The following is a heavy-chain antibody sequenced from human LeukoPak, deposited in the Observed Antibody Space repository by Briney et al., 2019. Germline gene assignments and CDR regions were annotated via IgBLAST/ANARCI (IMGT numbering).Heavy chain of an antibody. J-gene: IGHJ4*02. V-gene: IGHV3-23*01. Sequence: GGSLRLSCAASGFTFSRNAMSWVRQAPGKGLEWVLGISGSGINTYYADSVKGRFTISRDNSKNTLYLQMNSLRAEDTAVYYCARDYQYYFDYWGQGTLVTVSS. CDR1: GFTFSRNA. D-gene: IGHD3-16*02. CDR2: ISGSGINT. CDR3: ARDYQYYFDY.